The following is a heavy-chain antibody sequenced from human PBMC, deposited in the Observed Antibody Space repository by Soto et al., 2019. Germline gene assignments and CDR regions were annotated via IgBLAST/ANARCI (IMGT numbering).Heavy chain of an antibody. CDR2: IYYSGST. J-gene: IGHJ4*02. CDR1: GGSISSYY. Sequence: PSETLSLTCTVSGGSISSYYWSWIRQPPGKGLEWIGYIYYSGSTNYNPSLKSRVTISVDTSKNQFSLKLSSVTAADTAVYCCARTRDIVATILFDYWGQGTLVTVSS. V-gene: IGHV4-59*08. D-gene: IGHD5-12*01. CDR3: ARTRDIVATILFDY.